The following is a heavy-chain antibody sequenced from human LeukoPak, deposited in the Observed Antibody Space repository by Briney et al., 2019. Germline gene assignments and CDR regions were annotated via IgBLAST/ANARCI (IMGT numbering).Heavy chain of an antibody. CDR1: GFTFSDYY. CDR2: ISSSGSTI. D-gene: IGHD4-17*01. Sequence: GGSLRLSCAASGFTFSDYYMSWIRQAPGKGLEWVSYISSSGSTIYYADSVKGRFTISRDNSKNTLSLQMNGLRAEDTAVYYCAKTAMGDYVRFPNDYWGQGTLVTVSS. J-gene: IGHJ4*02. CDR3: AKTAMGDYVRFPNDY. V-gene: IGHV3-11*01.